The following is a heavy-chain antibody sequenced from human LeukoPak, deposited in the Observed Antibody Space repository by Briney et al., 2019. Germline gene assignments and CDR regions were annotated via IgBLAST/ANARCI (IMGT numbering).Heavy chain of an antibody. J-gene: IGHJ4*02. Sequence: PGGSLRLSCAASGFTFSSYCMHWVRQTPGRGLVWVARINTDGTIIDYADSVQGRFTISRDNAKNTLYLQMNSLRAEDTALYYCVKDLDFRADCWGQGTLVTVSS. CDR3: VKDLDFRADC. D-gene: IGHD2/OR15-2a*01. V-gene: IGHV3-74*01. CDR1: GFTFSSYC. CDR2: INTDGTII.